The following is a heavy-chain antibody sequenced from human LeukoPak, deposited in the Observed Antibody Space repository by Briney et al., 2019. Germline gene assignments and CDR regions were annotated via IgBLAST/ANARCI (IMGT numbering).Heavy chain of an antibody. CDR1: GFSFSDHY. CDR2: ISGRSNAI. CDR3: TTPLSTLGSFDY. V-gene: IGHV3-11*04. J-gene: IGHJ4*02. Sequence: GGSLRLSCAASGFSFSDHYMSWIRQAPGRGLEWVSYISGRSNAIYYADSVKGRFTISRDNAKNSLYLQINSLRAEDTAVYYCTTPLSTLGSFDYWGQGTLVTVSS. D-gene: IGHD2-15*01.